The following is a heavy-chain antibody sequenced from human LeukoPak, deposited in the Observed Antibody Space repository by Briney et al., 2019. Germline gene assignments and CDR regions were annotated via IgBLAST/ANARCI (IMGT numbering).Heavy chain of an antibody. V-gene: IGHV4-59*01. D-gene: IGHD3-10*01. CDR2: IYYSGST. J-gene: IGHJ5*02. CDR1: GGSITGYY. Sequence: PSETLSLTCTVSGGSITGYYWNWIRQPPGKGLEWIGYIYYSGSTNYNPSLKSRVTISVDTSKNQFSLKLSSVTAADTAVYYCARDQPGEGWFDPWGQGTLVTVSS. CDR3: ARDQPGEGWFDP.